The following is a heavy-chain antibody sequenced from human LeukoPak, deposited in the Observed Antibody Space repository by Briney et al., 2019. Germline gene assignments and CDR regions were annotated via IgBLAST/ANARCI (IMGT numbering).Heavy chain of an antibody. V-gene: IGHV4-4*02. CDR3: ASTYYNLAVAGFDP. Sequence: SETLSLTCAVSGGSISSSNWWSWARQPPGKGLEWIGEIYHSGSTNYNPSLKSRVTISVDKSKNQFSLKLSSVTAADTAVYYCASTYYNLAVAGFDPWGQGTLVTVSS. CDR2: IYHSGST. CDR1: GGSISSSNW. J-gene: IGHJ5*02. D-gene: IGHD6-19*01.